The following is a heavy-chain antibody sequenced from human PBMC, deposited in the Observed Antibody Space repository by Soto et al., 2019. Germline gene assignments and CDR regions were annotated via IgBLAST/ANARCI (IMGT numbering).Heavy chain of an antibody. Sequence: QVQLQQWGAGLLKPSETLSLTCAVYGGSFSGYYWSWIRQPPGKGLEWIGEINHSGSTNYNPSLKSRVTISVDTSKNQFSRKPSAVTAADTAVYYCARGVATVVTSYFDSWGQGTLVTVSS. J-gene: IGHJ4*02. D-gene: IGHD5-12*01. CDR2: INHSGST. V-gene: IGHV4-34*01. CDR3: ARGVATVVTSYFDS. CDR1: GGSFSGYY.